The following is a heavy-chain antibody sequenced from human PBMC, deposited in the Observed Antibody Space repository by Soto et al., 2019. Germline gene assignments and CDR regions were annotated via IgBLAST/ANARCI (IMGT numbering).Heavy chain of an antibody. CDR3: ARGSGSYSFDY. J-gene: IGHJ4*02. Sequence: SETLSLTCTFSGFSISSYYLSWIRQPPGKGLEWIGYIYYSGSTNYNPSLKSRVTISVDTSKNQFSLKLSSVTAADTAVYYCARGSGSYSFDYWGQGTLVTVSS. D-gene: IGHD1-26*01. CDR2: IYYSGST. V-gene: IGHV4-59*01. CDR1: GFSISSYY.